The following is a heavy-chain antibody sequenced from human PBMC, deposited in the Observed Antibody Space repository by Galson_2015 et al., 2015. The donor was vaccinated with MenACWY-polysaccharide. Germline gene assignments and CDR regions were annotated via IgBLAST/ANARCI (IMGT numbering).Heavy chain of an antibody. J-gene: IGHJ3*01. CDR2: IQYDGRNK. CDR1: FSIFLPSF. CDR3: AREGSRSAFHSFDV. V-gene: IGHV3-33*01. D-gene: IGHD1-26*01. Sequence: SLILSCSSSFSIFLPSFMPFFLPSPGKGLEWVAVIQYDGRNKVYADSVKGRFTISRDNSKNTVFLEMNSLRAEDTAVYYCAREGSRSAFHSFDVWGRGTMVTVSS.